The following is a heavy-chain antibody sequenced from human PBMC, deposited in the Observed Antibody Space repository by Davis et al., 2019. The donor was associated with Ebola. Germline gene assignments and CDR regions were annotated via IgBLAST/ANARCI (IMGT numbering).Heavy chain of an antibody. D-gene: IGHD3-16*02. J-gene: IGHJ3*02. V-gene: IGHV3-21*01. CDR1: GFTFGSYS. CDR3: ARVELADDYVWGSYRYIDGSDGAFDI. CDR2: ISSSSSYI. Sequence: PGGSLRLSCAASGFTFGSYSMNWVRQAPGKGLEWVSSISSSSSYIYYADSVKGRFTISRDNAKNSLYLRMNSLRAEETAVYYCARVELADDYVWGSYRYIDGSDGAFDIWGQGTMVTVSS.